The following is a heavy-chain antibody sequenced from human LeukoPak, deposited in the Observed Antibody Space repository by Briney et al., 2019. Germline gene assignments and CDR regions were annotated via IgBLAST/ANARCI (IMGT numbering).Heavy chain of an antibody. J-gene: IGHJ4*02. CDR3: AKDVYGDYGGLDY. D-gene: IGHD4-17*01. V-gene: IGHV3-23*01. CDR1: GFPFSTYA. Sequence: GGSLRLSCAASGFPFSTYAMSWVRQAPGKGLEWVSSIRGSDGSTYYADSVRGRFAISRDNSKNTLYLQMNSLRAEDTAVYYCAKDVYGDYGGLDYWGQGTLVTVSS. CDR2: IRGSDGST.